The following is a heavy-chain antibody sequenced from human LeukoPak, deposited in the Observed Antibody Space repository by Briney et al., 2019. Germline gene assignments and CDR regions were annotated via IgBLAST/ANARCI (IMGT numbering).Heavy chain of an antibody. V-gene: IGHV3-23*01. CDR3: AIGPGGVFHY. CDR2: ISGSGGST. J-gene: IGHJ4*02. Sequence: GGSLRLSCAASGFTFSSYAMSWVRQAPGKGLEWVSGISGSGGSTHYADSVKGRFTISRDNSKNTLYLQMNSLRAEDTALYYCAIGPGGVFHYWGQGTLVTVSS. CDR1: GFTFSSYA. D-gene: IGHD4-23*01.